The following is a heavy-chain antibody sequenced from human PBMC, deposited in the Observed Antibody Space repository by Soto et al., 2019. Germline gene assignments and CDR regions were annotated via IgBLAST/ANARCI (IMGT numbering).Heavy chain of an antibody. CDR3: ASGMVDIDSPEYYCGMDV. V-gene: IGHV4-31*03. CDR1: GGSISSGGYY. D-gene: IGHD5-12*01. Sequence: SETLSLTCTVSGGSISSGGYYWSWIRQHPGKGLEWIGYIYYSGSTYYNPSLKSRVTISVDTSKNQFSLKLSSVTAADTAVYYCASGMVDIDSPEYYCGMDVWGQGTMVTVSS. J-gene: IGHJ6*02. CDR2: IYYSGST.